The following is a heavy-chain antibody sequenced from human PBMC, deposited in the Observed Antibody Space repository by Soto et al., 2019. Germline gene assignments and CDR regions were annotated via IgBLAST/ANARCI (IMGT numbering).Heavy chain of an antibody. V-gene: IGHV3-15*01. J-gene: IGHJ4*02. CDR1: GFTFSNAW. CDR3: TTELQRISGLGFDY. D-gene: IGHD2-15*01. CDR2: IKSKTDGGTT. Sequence: GGSLRLSCAASGFTFSNAWMSWVRQAPGKGLEWVGRIKSKTDGGTTDYAAPVKGRFTISRDDSKNTLYLQMNSLKTEDTAVYYCTTELQRISGLGFDYWGQGTLVTVSS.